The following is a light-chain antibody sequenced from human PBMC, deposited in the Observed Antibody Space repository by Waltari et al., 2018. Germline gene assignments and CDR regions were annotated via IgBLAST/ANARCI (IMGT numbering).Light chain of an antibody. CDR3: QQRSNWRT. Sequence: EIVLTQSPATLSLSPGERVTLSCRASQSVSSNLAWYQQKPGQAPRLLIYDTSNRATGIPARFSGSGSGTDFTLTISSLEPEDFAVYYCQQRSNWRTFGQGTKVEIK. J-gene: IGKJ1*01. V-gene: IGKV3-11*01. CDR2: DTS. CDR1: QSVSSN.